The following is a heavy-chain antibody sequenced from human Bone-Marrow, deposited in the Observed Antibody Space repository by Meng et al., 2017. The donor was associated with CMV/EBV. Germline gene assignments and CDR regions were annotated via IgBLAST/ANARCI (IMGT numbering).Heavy chain of an antibody. D-gene: IGHD3-22*01. CDR3: AREGYYYDSSGYYYEYFDY. Sequence: GGSLRLSCAASGFTVSSNYMSWVRQAPGKGLEWVSVIYSGGSTYYADSVKGRFTISRDNSKYTLYLQMNSLRAEDTAVYYCAREGYYYDSSGYYYEYFDYWGQGTLVTVSS. CDR2: IYSGGST. V-gene: IGHV3-66*02. J-gene: IGHJ4*02. CDR1: GFTVSSNY.